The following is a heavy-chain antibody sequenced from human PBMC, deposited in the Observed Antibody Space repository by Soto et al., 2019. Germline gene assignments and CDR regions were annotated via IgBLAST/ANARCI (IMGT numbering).Heavy chain of an antibody. J-gene: IGHJ4*02. Sequence: EVQVSESGGGLVQPGGSLRLSCATSGFTFSNYPMNWVRQAPGKGLEWVSGISAGGDTTYYADSVKGRFAIFRDNSKNSVSLQMNNLRVEDTAVYYCAGRVWGQGTLVTVSS. CDR1: GFTFSNYP. V-gene: IGHV3-23*01. CDR2: ISAGGDTT. CDR3: AGRV.